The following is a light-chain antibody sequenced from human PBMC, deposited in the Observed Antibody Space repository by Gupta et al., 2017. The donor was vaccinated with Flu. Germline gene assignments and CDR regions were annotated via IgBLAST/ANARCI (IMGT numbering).Light chain of an antibody. CDR2: DDT. CDR1: NIGITN. J-gene: IGLJ1*01. Sequence: SYVLTQPPSVSVAPGQTARIACEEDNIGITNVHWYQYRPGQAPVLVVYDDTDRPSGIPERFSGSKSGGTATLTISRVEAGDEADYYCQVYDRSSYHYLFGTGTKVTVL. V-gene: IGLV3-21*02. CDR3: QVYDRSSYHYL.